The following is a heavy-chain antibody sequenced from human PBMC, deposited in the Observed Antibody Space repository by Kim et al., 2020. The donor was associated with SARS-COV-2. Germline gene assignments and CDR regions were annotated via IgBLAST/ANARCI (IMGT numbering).Heavy chain of an antibody. CDR2: INAGDENA. D-gene: IGHD4-17*01. V-gene: IGHV1-3*01. Sequence: ASVKVSCKASGYTFTSYGIHWVRQASGQRPEWMGWINAGDENAQYSQKFQGRVTITRDTSASTAYMEVSSLRPEDTAVYFCARGLRRFGDSYHWGQGTLVTVSS. J-gene: IGHJ5*02. CDR1: GYTFTSYG. CDR3: ARGLRRFGDSYH.